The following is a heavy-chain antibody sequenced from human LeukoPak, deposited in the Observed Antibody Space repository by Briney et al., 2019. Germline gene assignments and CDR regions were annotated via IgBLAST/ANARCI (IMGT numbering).Heavy chain of an antibody. D-gene: IGHD1-26*01. CDR3: ARGRSNYYGMDV. CDR1: GGSISSGGYY. J-gene: IGHJ6*02. CDR2: IYYSGST. Sequence: SETLSLTCTVSGGSISSGGYYWSWIRQHPGKGLEWIGYIYYSGSTYYNPSLKSRVTISVDTSKNQFSLKLSSVTAADTAVYYCARGRSNYYGMDVWGQGTTVTVSS. V-gene: IGHV4-31*03.